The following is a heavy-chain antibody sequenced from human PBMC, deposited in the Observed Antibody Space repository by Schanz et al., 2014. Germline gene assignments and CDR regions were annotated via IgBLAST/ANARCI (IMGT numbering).Heavy chain of an antibody. D-gene: IGHD3-10*01. CDR1: GFTFSDYY. V-gene: IGHV3-23*04. Sequence: EVQLVESGGGVVQPGKSLRLSCAASGFTFSDYYINWISQAPGKGLEWVSVIGVDGTTTYYADSVKGRFTISRDNSKNTLYLQMNSLRAEDTAVYYCAKGRFGEVSAFDIWGQGTMVTVSS. CDR2: IGVDGTTT. J-gene: IGHJ3*02. CDR3: AKGRFGEVSAFDI.